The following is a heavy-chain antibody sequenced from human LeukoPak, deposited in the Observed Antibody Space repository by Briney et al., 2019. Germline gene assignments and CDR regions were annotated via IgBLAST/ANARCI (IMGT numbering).Heavy chain of an antibody. D-gene: IGHD3-3*01. CDR2: IYYSGST. J-gene: IGHJ5*02. V-gene: IGHV4-59*11. Sequence: SETLSLTCTVSGGSISSHYWSWIRQPPGKGLEWIGYIYYSGSTNYNPSLKSRVTISVDTSKNQFSLKLSSVTAADTAVYYCARGGGITILGVPHNWFDPWGQGTLVTVSS. CDR1: GGSISSHY. CDR3: ARGGGITILGVPHNWFDP.